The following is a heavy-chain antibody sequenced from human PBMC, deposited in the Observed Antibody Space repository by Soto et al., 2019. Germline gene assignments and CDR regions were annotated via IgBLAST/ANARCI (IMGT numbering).Heavy chain of an antibody. V-gene: IGHV4-59*01. CDR2: IYYSGST. CDR1: GGSISSYY. D-gene: IGHD3-16*01. CDR3: ARENRGYYYYYMAV. J-gene: IGHJ6*03. Sequence: SETLSLTCTVSGGSISSYYWSWIRQPPGKGLEWIGYIYYSGSTNYNPSLKSRVTISVDTSKNQFSLKLSSVTAADTAVYYCARENRGYYYYYMAVWGKGTTVTVSS.